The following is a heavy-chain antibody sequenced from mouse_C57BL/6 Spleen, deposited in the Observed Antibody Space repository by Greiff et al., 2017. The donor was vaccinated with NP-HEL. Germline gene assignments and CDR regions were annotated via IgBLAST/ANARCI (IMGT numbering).Heavy chain of an antibody. V-gene: IGHV1-66*01. CDR2: IYPGSGNT. CDR3: AGGFYEGYAWYFDV. Sequence: QVQLQQSGPELVMPGASVKISCKASGYTFTSYYIHWVKQRPGQGLEWIGWIYPGSGNTKYNEKFKGKATLTADTSSSTAYMQLSSLTSKNSAVYYCAGGFYEGYAWYFDVWGTGTTVTVSS. J-gene: IGHJ1*03. CDR1: GYTFTSYY. D-gene: IGHD2-3*01.